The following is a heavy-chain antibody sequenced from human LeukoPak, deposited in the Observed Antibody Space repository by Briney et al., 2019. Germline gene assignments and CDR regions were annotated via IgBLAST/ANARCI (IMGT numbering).Heavy chain of an antibody. CDR3: ATGDIVVVPADTLDY. J-gene: IGHJ4*02. CDR1: GYTLTELS. D-gene: IGHD2-2*01. Sequence: ASVKVSCKVSGYTLTELSMHWVRQAPGKGLEWMGGFDPEDGETIYAQKFQGRVTMTEDTSTDTAYMELSSLRSEDTAAYYCATGDIVVVPADTLDYWGQGTLVTVSS. CDR2: FDPEDGET. V-gene: IGHV1-24*01.